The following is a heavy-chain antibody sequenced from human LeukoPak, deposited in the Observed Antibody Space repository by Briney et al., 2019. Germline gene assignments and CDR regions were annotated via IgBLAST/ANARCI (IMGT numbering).Heavy chain of an antibody. J-gene: IGHJ4*02. V-gene: IGHV4-34*01. CDR2: INHSGST. Sequence: SETLSLTCAVYGGSFSDYYWSWIRQPPGQGLEWIGEINHSGSTNYNPSLKSRVTISVDTSKNQFSLKLSSVTAADTAVYYCARSVITTGDYWGQGTLVTVSS. D-gene: IGHD3-22*01. CDR1: GGSFSDYY. CDR3: ARSVITTGDY.